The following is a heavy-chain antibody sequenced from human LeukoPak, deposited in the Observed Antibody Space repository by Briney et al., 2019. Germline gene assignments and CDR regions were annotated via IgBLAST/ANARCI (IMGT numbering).Heavy chain of an antibody. CDR2: INHSGST. CDR3: ARDNGVRGVWFDP. CDR1: GGSFSGYY. D-gene: IGHD4-17*01. J-gene: IGHJ5*02. V-gene: IGHV4-34*01. Sequence: SETLSLTCAVYGGSFSGYYWSWIRQPPGKGLEWIGEINHSGSTNYNPSLKSRVTISVDTSKNQFSLKPSSVTAADTAVYYCARDNGVRGVWFDPWGQGTLVTVSS.